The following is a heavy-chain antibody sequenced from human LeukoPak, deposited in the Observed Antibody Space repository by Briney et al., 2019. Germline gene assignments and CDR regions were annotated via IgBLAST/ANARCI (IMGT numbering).Heavy chain of an antibody. CDR3: ARDEDGDYTPDY. CDR2: ISSSSSYI. D-gene: IGHD4-17*01. CDR1: GFTFSSYS. J-gene: IGHJ4*02. Sequence: GGSLRLSCAASGFTFSSYSMNWVRQAPGKGPEWVSSISSSSSYIYYVDSVTGRFTISRDNAKKSVYLQMNSLRAEDTAVYYCARDEDGDYTPDYWGQGTLVTVSS. V-gene: IGHV3-21*01.